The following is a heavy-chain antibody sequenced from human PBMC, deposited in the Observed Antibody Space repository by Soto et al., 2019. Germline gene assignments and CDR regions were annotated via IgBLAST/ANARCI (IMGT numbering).Heavy chain of an antibody. CDR3: AEDSSGYCTITGCYFRY. J-gene: IGHJ4*02. CDR2: ISGSGGTT. Sequence: EVQLLESGGGLVQPGGSLRLSCAASGFTFSSYAMNWVRQAPGKGLEWVSVISGSGGTTYYADSVKGRFTISRDNAKETIDLQINSMRSDDTAVYYCAEDSSGYCTITGCYFRYWGQGTLVTVSS. V-gene: IGHV3-23*01. D-gene: IGHD2-2*01. CDR1: GFTFSSYA.